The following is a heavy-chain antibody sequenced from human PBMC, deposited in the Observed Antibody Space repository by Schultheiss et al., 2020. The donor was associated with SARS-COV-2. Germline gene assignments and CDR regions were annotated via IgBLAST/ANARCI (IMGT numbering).Heavy chain of an antibody. CDR3: ARHGADYYDSSAIISRDYFDY. D-gene: IGHD3-22*01. CDR1: GYSFTSYW. J-gene: IGHJ4*02. V-gene: IGHV5-10-1*01. Sequence: GESLKISCKGSGYSFTSYWISWVRQMPGKGLEWMGRIDPSDSYTNYSPSFQGHVTISADKSISTAYLQWSSLKASDTAMYYCARHGADYYDSSAIISRDYFDYWGQGTLVTVSS. CDR2: IDPSDSYT.